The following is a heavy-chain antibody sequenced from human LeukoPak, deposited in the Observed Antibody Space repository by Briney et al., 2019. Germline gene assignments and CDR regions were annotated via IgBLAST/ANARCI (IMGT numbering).Heavy chain of an antibody. J-gene: IGHJ5*02. CDR1: GFTFSSYS. CDR2: ISSSSSTI. CDR3: AREGRSFDP. V-gene: IGHV3-48*01. Sequence: GGSLRLSCAASGFTFSSYSMNWVRQAPGKGLEWVSYISSSSSTIYYADSVRGRFTISRDNAKNSLYLRMNSLRAEDTAMYYCAREGRSFDPWGQGTLVTVSS.